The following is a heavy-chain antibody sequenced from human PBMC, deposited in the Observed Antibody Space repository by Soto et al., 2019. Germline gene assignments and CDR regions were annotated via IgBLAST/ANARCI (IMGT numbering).Heavy chain of an antibody. V-gene: IGHV5-51*01. CDR2: IYPGDSDT. J-gene: IGHJ6*02. Sequence: GQAMNISGKCSGYDFPNYWIGWIRQRHGEGLEWMGIIYPGDSDTRYSPSFQGQVTISADKSISSAYLHWSNLRASDTATYYCARTFGVGSPYYYYGIDVWGQGTTVTVSS. CDR1: GYDFPNYW. D-gene: IGHD3-3*01. CDR3: ARTFGVGSPYYYYGIDV.